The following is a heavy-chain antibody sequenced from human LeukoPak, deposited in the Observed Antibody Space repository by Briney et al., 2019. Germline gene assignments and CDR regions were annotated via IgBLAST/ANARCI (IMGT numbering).Heavy chain of an antibody. V-gene: IGHV1-24*01. J-gene: IGHJ4*02. CDR1: GYTLTELS. Sequence: GASVKVSCKVSGYTLTELSMHWVRQAPGKGLEWMGGFDLEDGETIYAQKFQGRVTMTEDTSTDTAYMELSSLRSEDTAVYYCATGLIVGAINFDYWGQGTLVTVSS. CDR3: ATGLIVGAINFDY. CDR2: FDLEDGET. D-gene: IGHD1-26*01.